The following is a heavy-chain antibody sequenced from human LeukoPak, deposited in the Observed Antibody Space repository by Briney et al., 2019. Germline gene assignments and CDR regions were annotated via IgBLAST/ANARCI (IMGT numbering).Heavy chain of an antibody. D-gene: IGHD3-3*01. CDR3: ARGVPYDSWSGPHYSDY. CDR2: IKQDGSQE. V-gene: IGHV3-7*01. J-gene: IGHJ4*02. Sequence: GGSLRLSCAASGFTFSNYAMHWVRQAPGKGLEWVAHIKQDGSQEYYVDSVKGRFTISRDSAENSLYLQMNSLRAEDTAVYYCARGVPYDSWSGPHYSDYWGQGTLVTVSS. CDR1: GFTFSNYA.